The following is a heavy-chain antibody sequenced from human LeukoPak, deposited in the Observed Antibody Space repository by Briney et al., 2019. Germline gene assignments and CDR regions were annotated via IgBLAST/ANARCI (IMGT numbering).Heavy chain of an antibody. CDR1: GFSISSHD. J-gene: IGHJ4*02. V-gene: IGHV3-23*01. Sequence: GGSLRLSCAASGFSISSHDMSWVRQAPGKGLEWVSGVSHDGGRTYYVDSVKGRLTISRDISKNSLYLQMNSLRAEDTAIYYCAKGRIVGATSFDYWGQGTLVTVSS. D-gene: IGHD1-26*01. CDR3: AKGRIVGATSFDY. CDR2: VSHDGGRT.